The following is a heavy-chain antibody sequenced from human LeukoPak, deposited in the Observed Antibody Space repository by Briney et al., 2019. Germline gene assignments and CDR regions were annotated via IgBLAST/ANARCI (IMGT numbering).Heavy chain of an antibody. D-gene: IGHD5-24*01. J-gene: IGHJ4*02. CDR3: VTLEDFAVEMATD. CDR2: FDPEDGEP. V-gene: IGHV1-24*01. Sequence: ASVKVSCKVSGYTLTELSMHWVRQAPGKGLEWMGGFDPEDGEPIYAQNFQGRFTMTEDTSTDTVYMELSSLRSEDSAVYYCVTLEDFAVEMATDWGQGTLVTVSS. CDR1: GYTLTELS.